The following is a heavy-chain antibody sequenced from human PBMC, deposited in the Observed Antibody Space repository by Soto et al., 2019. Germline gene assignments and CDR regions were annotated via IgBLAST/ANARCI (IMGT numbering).Heavy chain of an antibody. CDR2: IWYDGSNK. CDR1: GFTFSSYG. D-gene: IGHD4-17*01. V-gene: IGHV3-33*01. J-gene: IGHJ4*02. CDR3: ESSDGDSFDY. Sequence: QVQLVESGGGVVQPGRSLRLSCAASGFTFSSYGMHWVRQAPGKGLEWVAVIWYDGSNKYYADSEKGRFTNSRDNSKNTQYVQMTGLRAEDWAVYYCESSDGDSFDYWGQGTLVIVSS.